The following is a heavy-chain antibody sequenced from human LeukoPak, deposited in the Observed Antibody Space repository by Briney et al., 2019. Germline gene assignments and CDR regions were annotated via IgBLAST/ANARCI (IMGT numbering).Heavy chain of an antibody. Sequence: PGGSLRLSCAASGFTFRDYYMSWIRQAPRKGLEWVSYISSSGSTIYYADSVKGRFTISRDNAKNSLYLQMNSLRAEDTAVYYCTTDNWNFDYWGQGTLVTVSS. CDR1: GFTFRDYY. CDR3: TTDNWNFDY. V-gene: IGHV3-11*01. CDR2: ISSSGSTI. J-gene: IGHJ4*02. D-gene: IGHD1-1*01.